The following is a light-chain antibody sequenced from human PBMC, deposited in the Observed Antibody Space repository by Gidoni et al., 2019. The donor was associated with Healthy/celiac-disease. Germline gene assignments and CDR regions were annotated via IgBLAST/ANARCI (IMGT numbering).Light chain of an antibody. CDR3: AAWDDSLSGSWV. J-gene: IGLJ3*02. V-gene: IGLV1-47*02. CDR2: SNN. CDR1: SSNIGSNY. Sequence: QSVLTQPPSASVTPGQRVTISCSGSSSNIGSNYVYWYQQLPGTAPKLLIYSNNQRPSGVPDRFSGSKSGTSASLAISGLRSEDEADYYCAAWDDSLSGSWVFGGGTKLTVL.